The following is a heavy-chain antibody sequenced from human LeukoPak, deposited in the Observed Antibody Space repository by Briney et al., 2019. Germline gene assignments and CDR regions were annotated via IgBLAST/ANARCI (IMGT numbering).Heavy chain of an antibody. D-gene: IGHD2-15*01. Sequence: GASVKVSCKASGYTFTSYGISWVRQAPGQGLEWMGWISAYNGNTNYAQKFQGRVTITTDTSASIVSMELKSLTSDDTAVYYCARDVGQDIVVANTAPSFDYWGQGTLVTVSS. CDR1: GYTFTSYG. V-gene: IGHV1-18*01. CDR2: ISAYNGNT. CDR3: ARDVGQDIVVANTAPSFDY. J-gene: IGHJ4*02.